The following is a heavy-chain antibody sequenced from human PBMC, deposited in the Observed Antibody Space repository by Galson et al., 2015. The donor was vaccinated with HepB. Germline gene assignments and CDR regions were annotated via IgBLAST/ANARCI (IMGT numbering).Heavy chain of an antibody. Sequence: SLRLSCAASGFTFSSYAMSWVRQAPGKGLEWVSAISGSGGSTYYADSVKGRFTISRDNSKNTLYLQMNSLRAEDTAVYYCAKVRNWNYDLNYWGQGTLVTVSS. V-gene: IGHV3-23*01. CDR1: GFTFSSYA. CDR3: AKVRNWNYDLNY. J-gene: IGHJ4*02. D-gene: IGHD1-7*01. CDR2: ISGSGGST.